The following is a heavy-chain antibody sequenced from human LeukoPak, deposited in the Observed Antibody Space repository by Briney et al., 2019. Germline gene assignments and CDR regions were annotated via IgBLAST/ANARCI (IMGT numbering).Heavy chain of an antibody. J-gene: IGHJ5*02. CDR3: ARAFPDDFDP. V-gene: IGHV4-39*01. CDR2: IYYSGST. Sequence: SETLSLTCTVSGGSISSSSYYWGWIRQPPGKGLEWIGSIYYSGSTYYNPSLKSRVTISVDTSKNQFSLKLSSVTAADTAVYYCARAFPDDFDPWGQGTLVTVSS. CDR1: GGSISSSSYY. D-gene: IGHD2-21*01.